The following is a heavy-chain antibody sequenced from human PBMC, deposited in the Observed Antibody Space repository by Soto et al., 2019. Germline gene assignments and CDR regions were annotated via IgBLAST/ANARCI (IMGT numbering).Heavy chain of an antibody. Sequence: LSLTCAVYGGSFGGYYWSWSRPPPGKGLEWIGEINHSGSTNYNPSLKSRVTIAVDTSKNQFSLKLSSVTSADTAVYYCAGRRLRCINMIVVVKNRFEAWGQGTLVTVSS. CDR1: GGSFGGYY. V-gene: IGHV4-34*01. CDR3: AGRRLRCINMIVVVKNRFEA. CDR2: INHSGST. D-gene: IGHD3-22*01. J-gene: IGHJ5*02.